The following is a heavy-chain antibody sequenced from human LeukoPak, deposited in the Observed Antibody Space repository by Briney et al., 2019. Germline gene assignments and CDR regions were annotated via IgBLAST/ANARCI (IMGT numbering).Heavy chain of an antibody. Sequence: PGGSLSLSCAASGFTFSSYAMSWVRQAPGKGLEWVSAISGSGGSTYYADSVKGRFTTSRDTSKNTLYLQMISLRAEDTAVYYCSKSPAPRMVAASYYGMDVGGQGTTVTVSS. V-gene: IGHV3-23*01. CDR1: GFTFSSYA. D-gene: IGHD2-15*01. CDR2: ISGSGGST. CDR3: SKSPAPRMVAASYYGMDV. J-gene: IGHJ6*02.